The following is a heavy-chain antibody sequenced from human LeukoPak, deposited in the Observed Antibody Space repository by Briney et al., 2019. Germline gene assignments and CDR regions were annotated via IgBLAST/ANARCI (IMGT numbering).Heavy chain of an antibody. CDR1: GGSITSSSYN. CDR2: IDYTGTT. Sequence: SETLSLTCTVSGGSITSSSYNWAWIRQPPGKGLEWIVNIDYTGTTYYNPSLKSRVTISVDTSKNRFSLKLSSVTGADTAVYYCARAYDFWRNYYMDVWGKGTTVTVSS. CDR3: ARAYDFWRNYYMDV. J-gene: IGHJ6*03. D-gene: IGHD3-3*01. V-gene: IGHV4-39*01.